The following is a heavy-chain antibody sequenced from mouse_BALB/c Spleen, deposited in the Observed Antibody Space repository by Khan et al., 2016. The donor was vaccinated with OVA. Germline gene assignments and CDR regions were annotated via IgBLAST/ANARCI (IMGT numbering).Heavy chain of an antibody. CDR2: IWAGGST. Sequence: VQLQESGPGLVAPSQTLSITCTVAGFSLTSYGVHWVRQPPGKGLEWLGVIWAGGSTNHNSALMSRLSISKDNSKSQVFLKMNSLQTDDTAMYSGARAFYYGAWFAYWGQGTLVTVSA. CDR1: GFSLTSYG. D-gene: IGHD1-1*01. V-gene: IGHV2-9*02. J-gene: IGHJ3*01. CDR3: ARAFYYGAWFAY.